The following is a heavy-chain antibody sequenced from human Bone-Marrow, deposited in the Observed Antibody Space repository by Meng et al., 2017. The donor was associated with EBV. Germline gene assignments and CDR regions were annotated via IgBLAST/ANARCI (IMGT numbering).Heavy chain of an antibody. D-gene: IGHD3-22*01. V-gene: IGHV4-30-2*01. Sequence: QRQGPTGALGLGSHALTVSLRSVASVGSIASGGGSRSWIRRPPGRGLEWVEYIDRSGSTSSNPSLQSRVTISVVRDKNQFSPKLNSVTAADTAVYCCARGDDSSGLDYWGQGTLVTVSS. CDR1: VGSIASGGGS. J-gene: IGHJ4*02. CDR3: ARGDDSSGLDY. CDR2: IDRSGST.